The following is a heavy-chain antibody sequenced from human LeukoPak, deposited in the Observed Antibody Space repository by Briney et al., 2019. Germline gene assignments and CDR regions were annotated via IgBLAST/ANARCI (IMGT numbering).Heavy chain of an antibody. CDR3: ARGGQQLAERGYYYYYYYMDV. Sequence: SETLSLTCAVYGGSFSGYYWSWIRQPPGKGLEWIGQINHSGSTNYNPSLKSRVTISVDTSKNQFSLKLSSVTAADTAVHYCARGGQQLAERGYYYYYYYMDVWGKGTTVTVSS. D-gene: IGHD6-13*01. CDR1: GGSFSGYY. V-gene: IGHV4-34*01. CDR2: INHSGST. J-gene: IGHJ6*03.